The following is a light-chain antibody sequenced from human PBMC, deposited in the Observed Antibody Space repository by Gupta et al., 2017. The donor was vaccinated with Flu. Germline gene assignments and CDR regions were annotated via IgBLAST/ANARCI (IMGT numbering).Light chain of an antibody. CDR1: SSDVGGYNY. Sequence: QSALTQPASVSASPGQSITISCTGTSSDVGGYNYVSWYQQHPGKAPKLMIYEVSNRPAGVSNRFSGSKSGNTASLTISGLQAEDEADYYCSSDTSSSTSVFGTGTKVTVL. CDR3: SSDTSSSTSV. CDR2: EVS. V-gene: IGLV2-14*01. J-gene: IGLJ1*01.